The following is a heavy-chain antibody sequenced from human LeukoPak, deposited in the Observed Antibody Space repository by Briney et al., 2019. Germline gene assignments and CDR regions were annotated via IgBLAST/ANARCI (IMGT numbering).Heavy chain of an antibody. CDR2: IYYSGST. Sequence: SETLSLTCAVSGGSISSNNWWSWVRQPPGKGLEWIGYIYYSGSTYYNPSLKSRVTISVDTSKNQFSLKLSSVTAADTAVYYCARELGDEIDHYFDYWGQGTLVTVSS. V-gene: IGHV4-4*02. J-gene: IGHJ4*02. CDR1: GGSISSNNW. D-gene: IGHD2/OR15-2a*01. CDR3: ARELGDEIDHYFDY.